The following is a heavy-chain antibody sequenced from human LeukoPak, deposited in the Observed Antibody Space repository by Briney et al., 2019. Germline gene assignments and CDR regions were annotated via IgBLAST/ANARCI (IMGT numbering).Heavy chain of an antibody. J-gene: IGHJ6*02. CDR3: VRGDVRGFIYNGLDV. Sequence: PGGSLRLSCAASGFTFSSYGMHWVRQAPGEGLEWVAVIWYDGSNKYYKESVKGRFTISRDNAKNTLYLQMSSLRDEDTAVYYCVRGDVRGFIYNGLDVWGQGTTVTVSS. D-gene: IGHD3-10*01. CDR2: IWYDGSNK. V-gene: IGHV3-33*08. CDR1: GFTFSSYG.